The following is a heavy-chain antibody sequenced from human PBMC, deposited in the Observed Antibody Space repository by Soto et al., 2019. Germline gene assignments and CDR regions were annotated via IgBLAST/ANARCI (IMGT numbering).Heavy chain of an antibody. V-gene: IGHV1-46*01. D-gene: IGHD1-1*01. CDR3: ARDCGTDSFYYGMDI. CDR1: GYTFTSYH. J-gene: IGHJ6*02. Sequence: ASVKVSCKASGYTFTSYHMYWVRQAPEQGLEWMGIINPSGGSTNYAQKFQGRLTMTRDTSAGTVYMELSSLRSEDTAVYYCARDCGTDSFYYGMDIWGQGTTVTVSS. CDR2: INPSGGST.